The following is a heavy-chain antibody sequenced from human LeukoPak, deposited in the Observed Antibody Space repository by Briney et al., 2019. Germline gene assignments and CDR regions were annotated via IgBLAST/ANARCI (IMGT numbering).Heavy chain of an antibody. CDR3: ARNASDSGTSYFDY. Sequence: SETLSLTCTVSGGSISSSNYYWGWIRQPPGKGLEWIGSIYYSGSTSYNPSLKSRVTISVDTSKNQFSLKPDSVTAADTAVYYCARNASDSGTSYFDYWGQGTPVTVSS. CDR2: IYYSGST. V-gene: IGHV4-39*01. D-gene: IGHD1-26*01. CDR1: GGSISSSNYY. J-gene: IGHJ4*02.